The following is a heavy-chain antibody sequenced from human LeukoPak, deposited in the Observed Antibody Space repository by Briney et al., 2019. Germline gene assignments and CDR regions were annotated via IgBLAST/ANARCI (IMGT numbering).Heavy chain of an antibody. V-gene: IGHV3-73*01. J-gene: IGHJ4*02. D-gene: IGHD2-15*01. CDR3: AKQLGYCSDGSCYFPY. CDR2: IRNKANSYAT. Sequence: GGSLRLSCATSGFTFSGSGVHWVRQASGKGLEWVGRIRNKANSYATAYAESVKGRFTISRDDSKSTAYLQMNSLKIEDTAVYYCAKQLGYCSDGSCYFPYWGQGTLVTVSS. CDR1: GFTFSGSG.